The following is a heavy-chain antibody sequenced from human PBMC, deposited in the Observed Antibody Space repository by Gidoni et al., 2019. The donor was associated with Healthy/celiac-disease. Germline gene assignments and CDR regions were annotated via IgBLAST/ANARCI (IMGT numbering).Heavy chain of an antibody. CDR1: GFSLSTSGVG. J-gene: IGHJ4*02. CDR2: IYWNDDK. V-gene: IGHV2-5*01. Sequence: QITLKESGPTLVKPTQTLTLTCTFSGFSLSTSGVGVGWIRQPPGKALEWLALIYWNDDKRYSPSLKSRLTITKDPSKNQVVLTMTNMDPVYTATYYCAHLYDSIGYYFSAGRNFDYWGQGTLVTVSS. D-gene: IGHD3-22*01. CDR3: AHLYDSIGYYFSAGRNFDY.